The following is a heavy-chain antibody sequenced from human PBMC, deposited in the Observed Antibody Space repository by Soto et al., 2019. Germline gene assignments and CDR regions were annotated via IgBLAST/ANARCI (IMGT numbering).Heavy chain of an antibody. CDR2: TRNKARGYST. Sequence: EVQLVESGGGLVQPGGSLRLSCVVSGFSFSDRYIDWVRQAPGKGLEWVGRTRNKARGYSTYYAASVRGRFTISRDESKNSVSLHMNNLKTEDTAVYYCASPPTETTTGDYWGQGSLVTVSS. V-gene: IGHV3-72*01. CDR3: ASPPTETTTGDY. J-gene: IGHJ4*02. D-gene: IGHD1-7*01. CDR1: GFSFSDRY.